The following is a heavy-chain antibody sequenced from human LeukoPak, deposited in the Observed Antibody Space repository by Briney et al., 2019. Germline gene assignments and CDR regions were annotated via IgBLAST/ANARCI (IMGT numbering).Heavy chain of an antibody. Sequence: GGSLRLSCAASGFTFSSYAMSWVRQAPGKGLEWVSGITWNSGSIEYADSVKGRFTISRDNAKNSLYLQMSSLRAEDTALYYCAKDRGQWLVKYFQYWGPGTLVTVSS. CDR1: GFTFSSYA. CDR2: ITWNSGSI. D-gene: IGHD6-19*01. V-gene: IGHV3-9*01. J-gene: IGHJ1*01. CDR3: AKDRGQWLVKYFQY.